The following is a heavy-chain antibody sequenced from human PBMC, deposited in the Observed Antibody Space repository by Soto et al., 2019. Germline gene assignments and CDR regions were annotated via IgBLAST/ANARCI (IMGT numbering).Heavy chain of an antibody. CDR3: ERCIQLEYVHGLDV. CDR1: GDTFNNHL. V-gene: IGHV1-69*01. J-gene: IGHJ6*02. D-gene: IGHD1-1*01. Sequence: QVQLLQSGSEVREPGSSVRVSCKASGDTFNNHLIAWVRQAPGQVLEWMGGIVPMYGTPHFAQKFQGRVSITADESKSTVYMELNGLGRDDTATFYCERCIQLEYVHGLDVWGQGNTVTVSS. CDR2: IVPMYGTP.